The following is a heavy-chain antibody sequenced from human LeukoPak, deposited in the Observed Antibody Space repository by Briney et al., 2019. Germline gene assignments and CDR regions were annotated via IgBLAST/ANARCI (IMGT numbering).Heavy chain of an antibody. CDR3: ARGRDFWTGYYTDYDY. V-gene: IGHV1-69*06. J-gene: IGHJ4*02. CDR1: GYTFSSYA. CDR2: IIPIFGTA. D-gene: IGHD3/OR15-3a*01. Sequence: ASVEVSCKASGYTFSSYAISWVRQAPGQGLEWMGGIIPIFGTANYAQKFQGRVTITADKSTSTAYMELSSLRSEDTAVYYCARGRDFWTGYYTDYDYWGQGTLVTVSS.